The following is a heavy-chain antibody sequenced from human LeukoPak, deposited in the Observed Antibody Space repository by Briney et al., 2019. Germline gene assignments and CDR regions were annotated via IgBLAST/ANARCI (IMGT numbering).Heavy chain of an antibody. Sequence: GASVKVSCKASGYTFTSYYMHWVRQAPGQGLEWMGIINPSGGSTSYAQKFQGRVTMTRDMSTSTVYMELSSLRSEDTAVYYCARDSSSFIFDYWGQGTLVTVPS. CDR1: GYTFTSYY. CDR2: INPSGGST. CDR3: ARDSSSFIFDY. V-gene: IGHV1-46*01. J-gene: IGHJ4*02. D-gene: IGHD6-13*01.